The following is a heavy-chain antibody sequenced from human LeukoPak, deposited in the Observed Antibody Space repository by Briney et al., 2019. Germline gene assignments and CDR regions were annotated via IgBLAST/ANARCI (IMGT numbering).Heavy chain of an antibody. Sequence: SETLSLTCTVSGGSISSYYWSWIRQPPGKGLEWIGYIYYSGSTNYNPSLKSRVTISVDTSKNQFSLKLSSVTAADTAVYYCAGQSSSSWYEWFDPWGQGTLVTVSS. V-gene: IGHV4-59*08. CDR2: IYYSGST. J-gene: IGHJ5*02. D-gene: IGHD6-13*01. CDR3: AGQSSSSWYEWFDP. CDR1: GGSISSYY.